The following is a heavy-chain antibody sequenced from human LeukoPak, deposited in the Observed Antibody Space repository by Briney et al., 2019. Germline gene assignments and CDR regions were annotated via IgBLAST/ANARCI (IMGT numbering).Heavy chain of an antibody. CDR3: ARSPPGVAAAGTGWFDP. D-gene: IGHD6-13*01. Sequence: PGGSLRLSCAASGFTFSSCAMHWVRQAPGKGLEWVAVISYDGTIKYSADSVKGRFTISRDNSKNTLCLQMNSLRDEDTAVYYCARSPPGVAAAGTGWFDPWGQGTLVTVSS. CDR2: ISYDGTIK. J-gene: IGHJ5*02. V-gene: IGHV3-30-3*01. CDR1: GFTFSSCA.